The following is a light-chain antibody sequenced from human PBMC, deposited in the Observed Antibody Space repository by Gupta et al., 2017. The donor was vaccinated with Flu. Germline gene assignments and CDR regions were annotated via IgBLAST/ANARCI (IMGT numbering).Light chain of an antibody. CDR2: QAS. Sequence: DIQMTQSPPSLSTSVGDSVTITCRASQSISSWLAWYQQKPGKAPKLLIYQASTLGSGVPSRFSGSGAGTEFTLTSSSLQPDDFATYYCQQDITYATFGQGTKVE. V-gene: IGKV1-5*03. CDR3: QQDITYAT. J-gene: IGKJ1*01. CDR1: QSISSW.